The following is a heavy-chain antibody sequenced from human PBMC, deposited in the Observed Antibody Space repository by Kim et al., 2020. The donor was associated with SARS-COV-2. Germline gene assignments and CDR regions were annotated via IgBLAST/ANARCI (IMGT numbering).Heavy chain of an antibody. V-gene: IGHV4-31*02. CDR3: ARAPIWFGELGWFDS. Sequence: NPSRKSRVTRLLDTSKTQFSLNLTSVTAADTAVYYCARAPIWFGELGWFDSWGQGTLVTVSS. D-gene: IGHD3-10*01. J-gene: IGHJ5*01.